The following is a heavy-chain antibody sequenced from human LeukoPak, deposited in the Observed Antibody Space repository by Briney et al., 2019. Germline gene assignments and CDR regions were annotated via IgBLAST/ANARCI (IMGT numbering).Heavy chain of an antibody. Sequence: SVKVSCKTSGVTFSSYPISWVRQAPGQGLVWMGGIIPVFGIVNYAQKFQGRVTITADKSTSTAYMELSSLRSEDTAVYYCARVMVAGPGTIDIWGQGTMVTVSS. CDR2: IIPVFGIV. D-gene: IGHD6-19*01. CDR1: GVTFSSYP. V-gene: IGHV1-69*10. CDR3: ARVMVAGPGTIDI. J-gene: IGHJ3*02.